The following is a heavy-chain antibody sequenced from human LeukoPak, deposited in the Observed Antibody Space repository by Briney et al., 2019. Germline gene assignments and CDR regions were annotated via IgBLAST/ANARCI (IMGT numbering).Heavy chain of an antibody. CDR3: ARDHVGGPADY. D-gene: IGHD2-15*01. V-gene: IGHV3-7*01. Sequence: GGSLGLSCAASGFTFSSYWMSWVRQAPGKGLEWVANIKQDGSEKYYVDSVKGRFTISRDNAKNSLYLQMNSLRAEDTAVYYCARDHVGGPADYWGQGALVTVSS. J-gene: IGHJ4*02. CDR2: IKQDGSEK. CDR1: GFTFSSYW.